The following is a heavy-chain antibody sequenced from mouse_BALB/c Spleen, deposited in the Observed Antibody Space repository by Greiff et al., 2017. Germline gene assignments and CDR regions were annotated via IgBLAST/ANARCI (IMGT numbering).Heavy chain of an antibody. V-gene: IGHV2-2*02. Sequence: VKLVESGPGLVQPSQSLSITCTVSGFSLTSYGVHWVSQSPGKGLEWLGVIWSGGSTDDNAAFISRLSISKDNSKSQVFFKMNSLQANDTAIYYCSREGTWVAYWGQGTLVTVSA. CDR1: GFSLTSYG. CDR3: SREGTWVAY. CDR2: IWSGGST. J-gene: IGHJ3*01.